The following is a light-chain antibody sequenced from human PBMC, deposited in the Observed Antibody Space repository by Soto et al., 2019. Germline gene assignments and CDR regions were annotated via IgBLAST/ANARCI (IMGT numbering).Light chain of an antibody. CDR2: DAT. J-gene: IGKJ4*01. CDR1: QTIRGNY. Sequence: EVVLTQSPGTLSLSPGERATLSCRASQTIRGNYLAWYQQKSGQAPRLLIYDATSRATDVPDRFSGSGSGTDFTLTISRLEPEDVAAYYCQKYNSAPLTFGGGTKVEIK. CDR3: QKYNSAPLT. V-gene: IGKV3-20*01.